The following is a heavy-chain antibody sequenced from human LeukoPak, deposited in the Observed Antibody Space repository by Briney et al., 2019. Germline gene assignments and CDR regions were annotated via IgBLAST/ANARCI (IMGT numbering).Heavy chain of an antibody. CDR1: GFTFSSYA. D-gene: IGHD3/OR15-3a*01. V-gene: IGHV3-23*01. CDR3: ARGNFLTGKYMVY. CDR2: ISGSGGST. J-gene: IGHJ4*02. Sequence: PGGSLRLSCAASGFTFSSYAMSWVRQAPGKGLEWVSAISGSGGSTYYADSVRGRFTIFRDNVKNTLFLQMNNLRAEDTAMYYCARGNFLTGKYMVYWGQGTLVTVSS.